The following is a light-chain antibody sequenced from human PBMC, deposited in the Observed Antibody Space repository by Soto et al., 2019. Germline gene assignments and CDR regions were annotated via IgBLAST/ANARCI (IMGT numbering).Light chain of an antibody. CDR3: CSYAGSKYVV. V-gene: IGLV2-23*02. CDR2: EVN. Sequence: QSALTQPGSVSGSPGQSITISGTGTSSDVGNYDLVSWYQQHPGRAPKLIIYEVNKGPSGVSNRFSGSKSGNTASLTISGLQAEHEAYYLCCSYAGSKYVVFGGGTKVTVL. CDR1: SSDVGNYDL. J-gene: IGLJ2*01.